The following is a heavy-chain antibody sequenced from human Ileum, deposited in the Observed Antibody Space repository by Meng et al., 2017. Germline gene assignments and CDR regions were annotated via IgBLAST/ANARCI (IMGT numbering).Heavy chain of an antibody. CDR2: ISHSGSA. J-gene: IGHJ4*02. CDR1: SGSISSNTY. V-gene: IGHV4-4*02. CDR3: ARHGGYSQDF. D-gene: IGHD4-23*01. Sequence: QVRRQGSGPGLVRPSGTLSLTCAVSSGSISSNTYWSWVRQPPGKGLEWIGQISHSGSAYYNPSLKSRVTMSVDKSKSQFSLMLTSVTAADTAIYYCARHGGYSQDFWGQGTLVTVSS.